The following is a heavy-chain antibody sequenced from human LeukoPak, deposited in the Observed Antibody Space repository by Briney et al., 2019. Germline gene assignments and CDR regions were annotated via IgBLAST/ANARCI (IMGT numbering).Heavy chain of an antibody. CDR2: ISGSGGST. CDR1: GFTSSSYA. J-gene: IGHJ6*02. CDR3: AKNYYDSSGPPNYYYGMDV. D-gene: IGHD3-22*01. V-gene: IGHV3-23*01. Sequence: GGSLRLSCAASGFTSSSYAMSWVRQAPGKGLEWVSAISGSGGSTYYADSVKGRFTISRDNSKNTLYLQMNSLRAEDTAVYYCAKNYYDSSGPPNYYYGMDVWGQGTTVTVSS.